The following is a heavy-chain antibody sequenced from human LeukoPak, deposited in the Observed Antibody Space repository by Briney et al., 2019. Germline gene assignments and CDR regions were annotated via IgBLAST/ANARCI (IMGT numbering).Heavy chain of an antibody. CDR3: ARAKDYGTGNYYYYGMDV. D-gene: IGHD3-10*01. Sequence: GGSLRLSCAASGFTFTTYSMNWVRQAPGKGLEWVSYISSSTTTIYYLDSVKGRFTISRDNAKNSLYLQMNSLRAEDTAVYYCARAKDYGTGNYYYYGMDVWGQGTTVTVSS. CDR1: GFTFTTYS. J-gene: IGHJ6*02. CDR2: ISSSTTTI. V-gene: IGHV3-48*04.